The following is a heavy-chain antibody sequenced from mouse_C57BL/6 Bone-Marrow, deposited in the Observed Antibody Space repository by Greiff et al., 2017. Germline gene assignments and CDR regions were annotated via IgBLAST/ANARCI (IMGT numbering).Heavy chain of an antibody. CDR2: IDPETGGT. CDR1: GYTFTDYE. V-gene: IGHV1-15*01. Sequence: QVQLQQSGAELVRPGASVTLSCKASGYTFTDYEMHWVKQTPVHGLEWIGAIDPETGGTAYNQKFKGQAILTADKSSSTAYMELRSLTSVDSAVYYCTTDYYGSLVLFDYWGQGTTLTVSS. D-gene: IGHD1-1*01. J-gene: IGHJ2*01. CDR3: TTDYYGSLVLFDY.